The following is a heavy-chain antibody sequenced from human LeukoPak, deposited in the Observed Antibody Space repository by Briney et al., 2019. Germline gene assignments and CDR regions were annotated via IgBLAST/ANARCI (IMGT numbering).Heavy chain of an antibody. Sequence: ASVKVSCKASGGTFSSYAISWVRQAPGQGLEWMGGIIPIFGTANYAQKFQGRVTITADESTSTAYMELSSLRSEDTAVYYCASTYNWNNYFDYWGQGTLATVSS. CDR3: ASTYNWNNYFDY. V-gene: IGHV1-69*13. CDR1: GGTFSSYA. CDR2: IIPIFGTA. D-gene: IGHD1/OR15-1a*01. J-gene: IGHJ4*02.